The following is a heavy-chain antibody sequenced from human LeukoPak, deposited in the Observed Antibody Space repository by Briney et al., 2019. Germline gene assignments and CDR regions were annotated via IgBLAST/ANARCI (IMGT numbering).Heavy chain of an antibody. V-gene: IGHV4-4*02. CDR2: IYHSGST. CDR1: GGSISSSNW. CDR3: ARDSSGYYPPYYYMDV. D-gene: IGHD3-22*01. J-gene: IGHJ6*03. Sequence: SETLSLTCAVSGGSISSSNWWGWVRQPPGKGLEWIGEIYHSGSTNYNPSLKSRVTISVDKSKNQFSLKLSSVTAADTAVYYCARDSSGYYPPYYYMDVWGKGTTVTVSS.